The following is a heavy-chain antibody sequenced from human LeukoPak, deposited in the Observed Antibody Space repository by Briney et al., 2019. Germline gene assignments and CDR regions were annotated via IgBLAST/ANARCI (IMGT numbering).Heavy chain of an antibody. J-gene: IGHJ4*02. V-gene: IGHV1-2*02. CDR3: ARGHYGSGSYYNPDY. Sequence: ASVKVSCKASGYTFTGYYMHWVRQAPGQGLEWMGWINPNSGGTNYAQKFQGRVTMTRDTSISTAYMELSRLRSDDTAVYYCARGHYGSGSYYNPDYWGQGTLVTVSS. D-gene: IGHD3-10*01. CDR1: GYTFTGYY. CDR2: INPNSGGT.